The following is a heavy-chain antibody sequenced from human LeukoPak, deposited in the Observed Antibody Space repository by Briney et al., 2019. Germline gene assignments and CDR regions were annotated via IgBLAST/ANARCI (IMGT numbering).Heavy chain of an antibody. CDR3: XXXXPYXXGGXCYSRTSNWFDP. CDR2: IYTSGST. V-gene: IGHV4-61*09. CDR1: GGSISSGSYY. J-gene: IGHJ5*02. Sequence: QTXSXXCXVSGGSISSGSYYWSWIRQPAGKGLEWIGHIYTSGSTNYNPSLKSRVTISVDTSKNQFSLKLSSVTATDTAVYXXXXXXPYXXGGXCYSRTSNWFDPWGQGTLVTVSS. D-gene: IGHD2-15*01.